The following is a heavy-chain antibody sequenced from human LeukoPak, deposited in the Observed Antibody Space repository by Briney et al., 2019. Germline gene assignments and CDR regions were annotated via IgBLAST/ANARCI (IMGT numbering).Heavy chain of an antibody. V-gene: IGHV3-9*01. CDR1: GFTFDDYA. Sequence: GGSLRLSCAASGFTFDDYAMHWVRQAPGKGLEWVSGISWNSGSIGYADSVKGRFTISRDNSKNTLYLQMNSLRAEDTAVYYCAKSKIAVADYWGQGTLVTVSS. CDR3: AKSKIAVADY. J-gene: IGHJ4*02. D-gene: IGHD6-19*01. CDR2: ISWNSGSI.